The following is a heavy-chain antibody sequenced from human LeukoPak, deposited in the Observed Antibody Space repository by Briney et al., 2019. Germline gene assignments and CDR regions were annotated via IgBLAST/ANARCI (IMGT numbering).Heavy chain of an antibody. J-gene: IGHJ6*02. D-gene: IGHD6-19*01. CDR2: INHSGST. CDR3: ARGSSGWYDYYYGMDV. V-gene: IGHV4-34*01. Sequence: SETLSLTCAVYGGSFSGYYWSWIPQPPGKGLEWIGEINHSGSTNYNPSLKSRVTISVDTSKNQFSLKLSSVTAADTAVYYCARGSSGWYDYYYGMDVWGQGTTVTVSS. CDR1: GGSFSGYY.